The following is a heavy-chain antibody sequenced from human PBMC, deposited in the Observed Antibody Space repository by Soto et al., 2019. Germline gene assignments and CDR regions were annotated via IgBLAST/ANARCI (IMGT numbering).Heavy chain of an antibody. J-gene: IGHJ6*02. CDR3: ARGTGSYYYYYGMDV. V-gene: IGHV4-59*01. CDR1: GGSISSYY. Sequence: SETLSLTCTVSGGSISSYYWSWIRQPPGKGLEWIGYIYYSGSTNYNPSLKSRVTISVDTSKNQFSLKLSSVTAADTAVYYCARGTGSYYYYYGMDVWGQGTTVTVSS. D-gene: IGHD5-18*01. CDR2: IYYSGST.